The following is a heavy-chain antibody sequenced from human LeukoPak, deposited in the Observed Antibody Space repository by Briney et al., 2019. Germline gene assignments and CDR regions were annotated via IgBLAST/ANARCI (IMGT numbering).Heavy chain of an antibody. CDR2: IYYSGST. J-gene: IGHJ6*03. V-gene: IGHV4-59*12. CDR3: ARGSAAAGHMDV. D-gene: IGHD6-13*01. Sequence: SETLSLTCTVSGGSISSYYWSWIRQPPGKGLEWIGYIYYSGSTNYNPSLKSRVTISVDTSKNQFSLKLSSVTAADTAVYYCARGSAAAGHMDVWGKGTTVTVSS. CDR1: GGSISSYY.